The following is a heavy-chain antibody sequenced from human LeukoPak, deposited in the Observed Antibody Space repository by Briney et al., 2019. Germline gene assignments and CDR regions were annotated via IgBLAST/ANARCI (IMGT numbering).Heavy chain of an antibody. CDR2: IYYSGST. Sequence: PSETLSLTCTVSGGSISSRTYYWAWIRQPPGQGLEWIGNIYYSGSTYYNPSLKSRLTMSVDTSKNQFSLKLRSVTAADTAVYYCASLRVPGDFDYWGQGTLVTVSS. J-gene: IGHJ4*02. CDR3: ASLRVPGDFDY. V-gene: IGHV4-39*01. CDR1: GGSISSRTYY.